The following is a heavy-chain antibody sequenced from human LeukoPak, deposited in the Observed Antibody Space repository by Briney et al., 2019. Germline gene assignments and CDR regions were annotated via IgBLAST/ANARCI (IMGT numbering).Heavy chain of an antibody. CDR2: IYTSENT. CDR3: ARVRGESYNCGLGYIDY. D-gene: IGHD1-1*01. Sequence: SEALSLTCTVSGASISSGNSSWSWIRQPAGKGLEWIGRIYTSENTNYNPSLQSRVTISVDTSRNQFSLKLRSGTAADTAVYYCARVRGESYNCGLGYIDYWGQGTLVLVSS. V-gene: IGHV4-61*02. CDR1: GASISSGNSS. J-gene: IGHJ4*02.